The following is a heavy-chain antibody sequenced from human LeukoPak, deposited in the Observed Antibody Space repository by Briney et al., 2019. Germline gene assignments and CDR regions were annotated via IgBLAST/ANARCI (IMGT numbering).Heavy chain of an antibody. D-gene: IGHD7-27*01. J-gene: IGHJ4*02. CDR1: GFTFSSYT. Sequence: GGSLRLSCAASGFTFSSYTMSWVRQAPGKGLEWVSTITTSDGNTYYADSEKGRFTVSRDNSKNTLYLQMNSLRAEDTAVYYCAKDGGLWVSAHWGDSWGRGTLVTVSS. V-gene: IGHV3-23*01. CDR2: ITTSDGNT. CDR3: AKDGGLWVSAHWGDS.